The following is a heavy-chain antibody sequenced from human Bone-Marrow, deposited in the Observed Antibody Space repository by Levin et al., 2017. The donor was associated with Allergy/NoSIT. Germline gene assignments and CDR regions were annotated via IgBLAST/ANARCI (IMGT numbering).Heavy chain of an antibody. CDR1: GFIFSSYA. CDR3: AKDQGFNHGYGFDY. V-gene: IGHV3-23*01. J-gene: IGHJ4*02. D-gene: IGHD5-18*01. Sequence: GGSLRLSCAASGFIFSSYAMSWVRQAPGKGLEWVSFITGSGGVTDYAESVKGRFIITRDNSKNVLYLDMDTLRADDTAVYYCAKDQGFNHGYGFDYWGQGTLVTVSS. CDR2: ITGSGGVT.